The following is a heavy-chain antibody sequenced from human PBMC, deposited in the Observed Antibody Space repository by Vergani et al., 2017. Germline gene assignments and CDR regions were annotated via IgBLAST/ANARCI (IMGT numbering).Heavy chain of an antibody. J-gene: IGHJ5*02. D-gene: IGHD3-3*01. CDR2: INHSGST. CDR3: ARPGRFLRWFDP. Sequence: QVQLQQWGAGLLKPSEPLYLTCAVYGGPFSGYYWSWIRQPPGKGLEWIGEINHSGSTNYNPSLKSRVTISVDTSKNQFSLNLSSGTAADAAVYYCARPGRFLRWFDPWGQGTLVTVSS. CDR1: GGPFSGYY. V-gene: IGHV4-34*01.